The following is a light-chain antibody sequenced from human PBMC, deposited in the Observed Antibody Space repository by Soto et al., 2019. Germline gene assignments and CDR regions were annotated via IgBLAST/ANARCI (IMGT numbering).Light chain of an antibody. CDR2: DAS. J-gene: IGKJ4*01. V-gene: IGKV3-11*01. CDR3: QQRSNWPPFT. Sequence: EIVLTQSPATLSLSPGERATLSCRASRSVSSNLAWYQQKPGQAPRLLIYDASIRASGIPARFSGSGSGTDFTLTISCLEPEDFAVYYCQQRSNWPPFTFGGGTKVEIK. CDR1: RSVSSN.